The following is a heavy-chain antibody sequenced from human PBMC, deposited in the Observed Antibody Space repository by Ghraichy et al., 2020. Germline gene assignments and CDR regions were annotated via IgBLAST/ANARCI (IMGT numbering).Heavy chain of an antibody. D-gene: IGHD2-15*01. CDR1: GFTFSSYW. CDR3: ARDQRYCSGGSCYSGIAGGDY. CDR2: IKQDGSEK. Sequence: SCAASGFTFSSYWMSWVRQAPGKGLEWVANIKQDGSEKYYVDSVKGRFTISRDNAKNSLYLQMNSLRAEDTAVYYCARDQRYCSGGSCYSGIAGGDYWGQGTLVTVSS. V-gene: IGHV3-7*01. J-gene: IGHJ4*02.